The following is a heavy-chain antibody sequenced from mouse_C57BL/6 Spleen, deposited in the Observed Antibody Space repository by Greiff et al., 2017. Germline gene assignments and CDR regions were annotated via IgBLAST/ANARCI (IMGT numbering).Heavy chain of an antibody. D-gene: IGHD2-2*01. CDR3: ASKIYYGYDGHLDY. Sequence: QVQLQQSGTELVKPGASVKLSCKASGYTFTSYWLHWVKQRPGQGLEWIGNINPSNGGTNYNEKFKSKATLTVDKSSSTAYMQLSSLTSEYSAVYYCASKIYYGYDGHLDYWGQGTSVTVSS. V-gene: IGHV1-53*01. J-gene: IGHJ4*01. CDR1: GYTFTSYW. CDR2: INPSNGGT.